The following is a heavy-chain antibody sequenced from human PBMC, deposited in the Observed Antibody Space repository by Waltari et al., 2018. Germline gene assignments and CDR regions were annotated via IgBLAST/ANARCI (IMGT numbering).Heavy chain of an antibody. CDR1: GGSISSGSYY. CDR3: ARAPNYYDSSGYQN. Sequence: QMQLQESGPGLVKPSQTLSLTCTVSGGSISSGSYYWSWIRQPAGKGLEWIGYIYTSGSTNYNPALKSRVTISVDTSKNQFSLKLSSVTAADTAVYYCARAPNYYDSSGYQNWGQGTLVTVSS. CDR2: IYTSGST. J-gene: IGHJ4*02. D-gene: IGHD3-22*01. V-gene: IGHV4-61*09.